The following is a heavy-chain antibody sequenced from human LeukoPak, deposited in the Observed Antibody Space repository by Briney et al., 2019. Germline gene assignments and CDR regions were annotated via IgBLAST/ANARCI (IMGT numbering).Heavy chain of an antibody. J-gene: IGHJ3*02. Sequence: PGGSLRLSCAASGFTFSSYAMHWVRQAPGKGLEYVSAISSNGGSTYYANSVKGRFTISRDNSKNTLYLQMGSLRAEDMAVYYCARARSMLVVVIAADAFDIWGQGTMVTVSS. CDR3: ARARSMLVVVIAADAFDI. CDR2: ISSNGGST. D-gene: IGHD3-22*01. CDR1: GFTFSSYA. V-gene: IGHV3-64*01.